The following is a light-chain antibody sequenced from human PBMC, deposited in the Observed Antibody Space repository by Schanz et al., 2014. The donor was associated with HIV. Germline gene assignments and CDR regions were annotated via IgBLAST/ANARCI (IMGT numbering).Light chain of an antibody. V-gene: IGKV1-39*01. J-gene: IGKJ2*01. CDR2: GAS. CDR1: QSIDNY. CDR3: QQGYGFPT. Sequence: DIQMTQSPSSLSASVGDRVTITCRASQSIDNYLNWYQQKPGKAPKLLITGASDLQAWVPSRFSGRASDTSFTLTINSLQLEDFATYYCQQGYGFPTLGQGSKLDIQ.